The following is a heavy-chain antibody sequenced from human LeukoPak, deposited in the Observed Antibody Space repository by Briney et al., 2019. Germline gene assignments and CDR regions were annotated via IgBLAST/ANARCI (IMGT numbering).Heavy chain of an antibody. V-gene: IGHV3-48*01. D-gene: IGHD1-26*01. CDR1: GFSFKSYN. CDR3: ARGGAAPDY. Sequence: GGSLRLSCEASGFSFKSYNMCWVRQAPGQGLEWVSDISSSSSITYYADSVKGRFTISRDNAKNSLYLQMNSLRVEDTAVYYCARGGAAPDYWGQGTLVTVSS. CDR2: ISSSSSIT. J-gene: IGHJ4*02.